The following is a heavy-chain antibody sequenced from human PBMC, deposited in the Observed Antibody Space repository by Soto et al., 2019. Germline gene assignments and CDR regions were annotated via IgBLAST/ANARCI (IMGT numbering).Heavy chain of an antibody. V-gene: IGHV4-4*02. CDR1: GDSISSPKW. J-gene: IGHJ3*01. CDR2: MLHSGTT. D-gene: IGHD6-19*01. Sequence: QVQLQESGPGLVKPSGTLSLTCAVSGDSISSPKWWTWVRQPPGKGLEWIGDMLHSGTTNYNPSLKSRVTISVDKSKNQFSLNLYSVTAADTAVYYCAYSPGWYRHDLWGPGTLVNVSS. CDR3: AYSPGWYRHDL.